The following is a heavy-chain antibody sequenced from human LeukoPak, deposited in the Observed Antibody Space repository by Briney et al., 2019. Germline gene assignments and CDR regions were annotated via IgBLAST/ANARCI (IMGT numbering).Heavy chain of an antibody. CDR1: GFTFDDYA. Sequence: GGSLRLSCAASGFTFDDYAMHWVRHAPGKGLEWVSGISWNSGSIGYADSVKGRFTISRDNAKNSLYLQMNSLRAEDTALYYCAKGPGYSGYDYDYWGQGTLVTVSS. CDR2: ISWNSGSI. CDR3: AKGPGYSGYDYDY. J-gene: IGHJ4*02. V-gene: IGHV3-9*01. D-gene: IGHD5-12*01.